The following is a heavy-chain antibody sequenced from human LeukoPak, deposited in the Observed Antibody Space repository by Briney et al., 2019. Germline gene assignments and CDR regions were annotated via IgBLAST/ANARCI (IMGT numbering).Heavy chain of an antibody. J-gene: IGHJ4*02. CDR1: GFTFSGSA. D-gene: IGHD2-15*01. CDR3: TSPGYCRGCEDY. V-gene: IGHV3-73*01. Sequence: GGSLRLSCAASGFTFSGSAMHWVRQASGKGLEWVGRIRSKDNNYATAYAAPVKGRFSVSRDDSKNTAYLQMNSLKIEDTAVYYCTSPGYCRGCEDYWGQETLVTVSS. CDR2: IRSKDNNYAT.